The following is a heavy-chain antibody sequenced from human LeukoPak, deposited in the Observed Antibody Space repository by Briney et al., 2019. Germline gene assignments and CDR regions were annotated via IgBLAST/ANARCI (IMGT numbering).Heavy chain of an antibody. V-gene: IGHV4-61*01. CDR3: ARVRNSYGYSYYYYYGMDV. CDR2: IYYSGST. D-gene: IGHD5-18*01. J-gene: IGHJ6*02. Sequence: SETLSLTCTVSGGSVSSGSYYWSWIRQPPGTGLEWIGYIYYSGSTNYNPSLKSRVTISVDTSKNQFSLKLSSVTAADTAVYYCARVRNSYGYSYYYYYGMDVWGQGTTVTVSS. CDR1: GGSVSSGSYY.